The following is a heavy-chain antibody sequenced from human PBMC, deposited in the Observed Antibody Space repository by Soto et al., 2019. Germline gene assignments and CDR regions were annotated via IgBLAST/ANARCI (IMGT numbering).Heavy chain of an antibody. CDR1: GFTFSNYA. Sequence: EVQLLESGGALVHPGGSLRLSCAASGFTFSNYAMSWVRQAPGKGLEWVSAVSGSGLTTYYADSVTGRFTISRHNSNYTLYLQINSLRAEDTAVYYCAKKVPGQSPIGDYWGQGTLVTVSS. CDR3: AKKVPGQSPIGDY. D-gene: IGHD3-10*01. CDR2: VSGSGLTT. V-gene: IGHV3-23*01. J-gene: IGHJ4*02.